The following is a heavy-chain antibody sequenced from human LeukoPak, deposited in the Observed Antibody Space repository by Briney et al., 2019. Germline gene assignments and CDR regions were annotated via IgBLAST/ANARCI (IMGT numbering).Heavy chain of an antibody. D-gene: IGHD3-10*01. CDR3: AKDSSLWFGESYMDV. Sequence: SGGSLRLSCAASGFTCDDYAMVWVRQPPGKGLEWFSGINCNSADVAYADSVKGRFTISRDNGKNSLHCQMNSLRAADTALYYCAKDSSLWFGESYMDVWGKGTTVTITS. CDR1: GFTCDDYA. V-gene: IGHV3-9*01. J-gene: IGHJ6*03. CDR2: INCNSADV.